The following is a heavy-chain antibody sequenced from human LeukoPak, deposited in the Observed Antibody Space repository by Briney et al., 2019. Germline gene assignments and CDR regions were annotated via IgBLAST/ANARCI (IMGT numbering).Heavy chain of an antibody. Sequence: AGGSLRLSCAASGFTFSNFWMSWVRQAPGKGLKWVGLIKSKTDGGTTDYTAPVKGRFTISRDDSKHTLSLQMNSLKTEDTAVYYCTTGQGSAYAPWGQGTLVTVSS. CDR1: GFTFSNFW. CDR3: TTGQGSAYAP. V-gene: IGHV3-15*01. CDR2: IKSKTDGGTT. J-gene: IGHJ5*02. D-gene: IGHD5-12*01.